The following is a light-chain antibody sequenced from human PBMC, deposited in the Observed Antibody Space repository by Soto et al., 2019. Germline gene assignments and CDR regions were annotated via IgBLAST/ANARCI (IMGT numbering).Light chain of an antibody. Sequence: EVVLTQSPGTLSLXPGERATLSCRASQSVSNTYVAWYXQHPGQPPRLLIYGISTRATGIPARFSGSGSGTEFSLTISSLQSEDFAVYYCQQYSKWPITFGQGTRLEI. CDR3: QQYSKWPIT. J-gene: IGKJ5*01. CDR2: GIS. CDR1: QSVSNT. V-gene: IGKV3-15*01.